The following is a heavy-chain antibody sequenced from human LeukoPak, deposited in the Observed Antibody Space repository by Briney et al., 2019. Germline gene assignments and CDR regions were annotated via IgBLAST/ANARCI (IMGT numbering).Heavy chain of an antibody. J-gene: IGHJ4*02. V-gene: IGHV3-72*01. CDR3: ATSNSNGLSLFDY. CDR1: GFTSSDHY. D-gene: IGHD6-25*01. Sequence: GGSLRLSCVVSGFTSSDHYIDWARQAPGKGLEWVGRIRNKVNSYTTEYAASVKDRFTISRDDSKNSVWLQLNSLKTEDSAVYYCATSNSNGLSLFDYWGQGTLVTVSS. CDR2: IRNKVNSYTT.